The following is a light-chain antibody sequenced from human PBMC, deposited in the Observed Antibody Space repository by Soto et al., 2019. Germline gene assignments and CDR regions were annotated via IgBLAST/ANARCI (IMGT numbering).Light chain of an antibody. Sequence: DIPMTQSPSSLSASVGDTVAITCRASQGIIDYLAWFQQRPGKAPKLLIYAASTLHTGVPSRFSGSGAGTDFTLTISSLQPKDAATYYCQKYDSAPHTFGQGTKVEIK. CDR1: QGIIDY. V-gene: IGKV1-27*01. CDR2: AAS. J-gene: IGKJ1*01. CDR3: QKYDSAPHT.